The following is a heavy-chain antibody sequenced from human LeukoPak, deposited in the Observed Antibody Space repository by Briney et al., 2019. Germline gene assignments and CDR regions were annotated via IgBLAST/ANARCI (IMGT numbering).Heavy chain of an antibody. CDR2: ISYDGSNK. D-gene: IGHD4-17*01. CDR3: AREKYGDYDY. CDR1: GFTFSSYA. V-gene: IGHV3-30*04. Sequence: PGGSLRLSCAASGFTFSSYAMHWVRQAPGKGLEWVAVISYDGSNKYYADSVKGRFTISRDNSKNTLYLQMNSLRAEDTAVYYCAREKYGDYDYWGQGTLVTVSS. J-gene: IGHJ4*02.